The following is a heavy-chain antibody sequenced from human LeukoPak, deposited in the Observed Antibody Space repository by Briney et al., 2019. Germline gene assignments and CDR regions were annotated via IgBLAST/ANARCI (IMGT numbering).Heavy chain of an antibody. V-gene: IGHV3-7*01. CDR3: ARLPYSWGLDS. J-gene: IGHJ4*02. Sequence: GGSLRLSCAASGFTFSSYSMNWVRQAPGKGLEWVANIKQDGSESHYVDSVKGRFTISRDNAKNSLYLQMNSLRAEDTAVYYCARLPYSWGLDSWGQGARVTVSS. CDR1: GFTFSSYS. CDR2: IKQDGSES. D-gene: IGHD1-26*01.